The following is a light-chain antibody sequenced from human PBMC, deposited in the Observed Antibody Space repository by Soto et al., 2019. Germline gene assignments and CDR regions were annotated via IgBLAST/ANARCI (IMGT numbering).Light chain of an antibody. J-gene: IGKJ5*01. V-gene: IGKV1-27*01. CDR2: SAS. CDR3: QKYNSAPFT. Sequence: DIQMTQSPSSLSASVGERVTITCRASEDISTFLAWYQQKPGQVPKLLISSASTLQSGVPSRFSGSGSGTDSTLTISSLQPEDVSTYFCQKYNSAPFTFGQGTRLQIK. CDR1: EDISTF.